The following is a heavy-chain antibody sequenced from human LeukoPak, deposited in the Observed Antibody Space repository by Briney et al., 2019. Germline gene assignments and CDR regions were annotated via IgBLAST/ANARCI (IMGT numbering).Heavy chain of an antibody. V-gene: IGHV3-9*01. J-gene: IGHJ4*02. CDR3: ARDSVYYFDY. Sequence: PGGSLRLSCAASGFTFDDYAMHWVRQAPGKGLEWVSGISWNSGCIGYADSVKGRFTISRDNAKNSLYLQMNSLRAEDTAVYYCARDSVYYFDYWGQGTLVTVSS. CDR2: ISWNSGCI. CDR1: GFTFDDYA.